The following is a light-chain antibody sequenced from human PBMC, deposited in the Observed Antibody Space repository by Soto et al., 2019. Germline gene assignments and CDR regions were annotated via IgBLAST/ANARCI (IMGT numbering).Light chain of an antibody. Sequence: QSALTQPRSVSGSPGQSVTISCTGTNSDVGTFYFVSWYQQYPDKGPKLIIYDVTERPSGVPDRFSGSKSGKTASLTISGLQAEDEADYYCCSYAGSYTYVFGSGTKVTVL. V-gene: IGLV2-11*01. CDR1: NSDVGTFYF. J-gene: IGLJ1*01. CDR3: CSYAGSYTYV. CDR2: DVT.